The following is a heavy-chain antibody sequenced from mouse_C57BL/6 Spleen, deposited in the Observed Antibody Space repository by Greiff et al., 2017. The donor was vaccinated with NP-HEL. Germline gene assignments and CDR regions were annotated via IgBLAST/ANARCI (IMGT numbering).Heavy chain of an antibody. V-gene: IGHV1-76*01. J-gene: IGHJ3*01. Sequence: LVESGAELVRPGASVKLSCKASGYTFTDYYINWVKQRPGQGLEWIASISTCSGTTYYNEKFKGKATLTAENSSSTAYMQHSSLPSDDSAVYFCARDYGSSYGWFAYWGQGTLVTVSA. CDR2: ISTCSGTT. CDR3: ARDYGSSYGWFAY. CDR1: GYTFTDYY. D-gene: IGHD1-1*01.